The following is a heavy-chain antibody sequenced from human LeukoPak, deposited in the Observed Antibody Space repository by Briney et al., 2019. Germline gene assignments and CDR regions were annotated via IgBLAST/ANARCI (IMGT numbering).Heavy chain of an antibody. CDR1: GFTVSSNS. J-gene: IGHJ4*02. Sequence: GGSLRLSCTVPGFTVSSNSMSWVRQAPGKGLEWVSFIYSGGNTHYSDSVKGRFTISRDNSKNTLYLQMNSLRAEDTAVYYCARRAGEYSHPYDYWGQGTPVTVSS. CDR2: IYSGGNT. CDR3: ARRAGEYSHPYDY. V-gene: IGHV3-53*01. D-gene: IGHD4-17*01.